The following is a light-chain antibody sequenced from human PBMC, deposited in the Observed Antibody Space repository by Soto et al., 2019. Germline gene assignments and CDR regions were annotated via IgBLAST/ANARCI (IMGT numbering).Light chain of an antibody. CDR1: QSFLYSSTNKNY. CDR3: QQYYSRPPT. CDR2: WAS. Sequence: VMIYSPVAVAVLMKKRATINCKSSQSFLYSSTNKNYLAWYQQKPGQPPKLLFYWASSRESGVPDRFSGSGSGTDFTLTISSLQAEDVAVYYCQQYYSRPPTFGQGTKVDIK. J-gene: IGKJ1*01. V-gene: IGKV4-1*01.